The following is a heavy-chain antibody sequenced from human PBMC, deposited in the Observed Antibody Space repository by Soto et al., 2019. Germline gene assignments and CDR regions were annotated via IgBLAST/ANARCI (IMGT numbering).Heavy chain of an antibody. D-gene: IGHD3-10*01. J-gene: IGHJ4*01. CDR2: IIPISGTT. CDR1: GARFTIPA. CDR3: ARDSGYGSGTSVNHYLDY. Sequence: SWQSSGARFTIPALCWVRKAQAQLPEWMGGIIPISGTTNYAQKFQGRVTITADESMTTAYMELSSLRYEDSAVYYCARDSGYGSGTSVNHYLDYWGHGTLVTV. V-gene: IGHV1-69*01.